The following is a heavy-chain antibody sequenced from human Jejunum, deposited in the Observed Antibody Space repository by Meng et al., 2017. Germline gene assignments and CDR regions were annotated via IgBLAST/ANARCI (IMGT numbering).Heavy chain of an antibody. Sequence: QVQLRQSVPELKKLGASGTVAVTVCGYTFTSYGMNWVRQAPGQGLELIGRINTNTGNPTYAQGFTGRFVFSLDTSVSTAYLQISSLKAEDTAMYYCAREASAGYWGQGTLVTVSS. CDR2: INTNTGNP. CDR1: GYTFTSYG. D-gene: IGHD1-26*01. CDR3: AREASAGY. V-gene: IGHV7-4-1*02. J-gene: IGHJ1*01.